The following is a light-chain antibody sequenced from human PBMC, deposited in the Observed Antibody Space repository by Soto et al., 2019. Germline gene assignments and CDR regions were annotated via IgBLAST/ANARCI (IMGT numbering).Light chain of an antibody. J-gene: IGKJ4*01. CDR2: RVS. CDR3: QQYGNPPLT. Sequence: EIVLTQSPGTLSLSPGERATLSCSASQTITTLAWYQRKPRQAPRLLIYRVSSRATGVPDRFSGSGSGTDYTLTISRLEPEDFAVYYCQQYGNPPLTFGGGTTVDI. V-gene: IGKV3-20*01. CDR1: QTITT.